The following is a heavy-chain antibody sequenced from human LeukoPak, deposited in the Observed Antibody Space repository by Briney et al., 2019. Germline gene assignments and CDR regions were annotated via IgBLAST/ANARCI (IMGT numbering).Heavy chain of an antibody. Sequence: SVKVSCKASGYTFTSYYMHWVRQAPGQGLEWMGGIIPIFGTANYAQKFQGRVTITADESTSTAYMELSSLRSEDTAVYYCARRSEGYCSGGSCHHFDYWGQGTLVTVSS. D-gene: IGHD2-15*01. CDR3: ARRSEGYCSGGSCHHFDY. CDR1: GYTFTSYY. CDR2: IIPIFGTA. J-gene: IGHJ4*02. V-gene: IGHV1-69*13.